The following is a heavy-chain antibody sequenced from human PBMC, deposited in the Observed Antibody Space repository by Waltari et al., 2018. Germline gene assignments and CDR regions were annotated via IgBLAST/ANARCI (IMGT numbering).Heavy chain of an antibody. CDR3: ARVGFFWSGSQIFDY. D-gene: IGHD3-3*01. J-gene: IGHJ4*02. V-gene: IGHV4-59*01. CDR2: IYYSGST. Sequence: QVQLQESGPGLVKPSENLSLTCTVYGRSISSYYWSWIRQPPVKGLEWIGYIYYSGSTNYNPSLKSRVTISVDTSKNQFSLKLSSVTAADTAVYYCARVGFFWSGSQIFDYWGQGTLVTVSS. CDR1: GRSISSYY.